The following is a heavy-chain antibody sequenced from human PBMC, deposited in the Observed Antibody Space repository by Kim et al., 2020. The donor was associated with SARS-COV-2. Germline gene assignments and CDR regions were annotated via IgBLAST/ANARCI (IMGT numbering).Heavy chain of an antibody. Sequence: YNPSLKSRVTISVDTSKNQFSLKLSSVTAADTAVYYCARQGIVATITFDYWGQGTLVTVSS. J-gene: IGHJ4*02. D-gene: IGHD5-12*01. V-gene: IGHV4-39*01. CDR3: ARQGIVATITFDY.